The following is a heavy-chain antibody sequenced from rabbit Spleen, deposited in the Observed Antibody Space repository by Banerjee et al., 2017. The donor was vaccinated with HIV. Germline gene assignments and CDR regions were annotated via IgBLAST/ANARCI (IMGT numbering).Heavy chain of an antibody. J-gene: IGHJ4*01. CDR3: ARDLAGVIGWNFSL. V-gene: IGHV1S40*01. CDR2: INTATAKG. Sequence: QSLEESGGDLVKPGASLTLTCKASGLDFSSNDWIYWVRQAPGKGLEWIACINTATAKGVYATWAKGRFTISRTSSTTVTLQMTSLTAADTATYFCARDLAGVIGWNFSLWGPGTLVTVS. D-gene: IGHD4-1*01. CDR1: GLDFSSNDW.